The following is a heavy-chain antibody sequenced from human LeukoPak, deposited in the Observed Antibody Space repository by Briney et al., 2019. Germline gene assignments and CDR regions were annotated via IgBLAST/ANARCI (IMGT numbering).Heavy chain of an antibody. CDR1: VFTFSDYY. V-gene: IGHV3-11*06. J-gene: IGHJ4*02. CDR2: ISSSSSYR. CDR3: ASMGGRLRYFDWLLPFNY. D-gene: IGHD3-9*01. Sequence: GGSLRLSCAASVFTFSDYYMSWLRQAPGEGLEWVSYISSSSSYRNDADSVKGRFTTSRDNAKNSLYQQMNSLRAEDTAVYYCASMGGRLRYFDWLLPFNYWGQGTLVTVSS.